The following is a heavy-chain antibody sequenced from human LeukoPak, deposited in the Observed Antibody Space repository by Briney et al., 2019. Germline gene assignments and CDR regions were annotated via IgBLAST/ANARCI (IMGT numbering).Heavy chain of an antibody. CDR2: IIPILGIA. J-gene: IGHJ4*02. V-gene: IGHV1-69*04. Sequence: GASVKVSCKASGGTFSSYAISWVRQAPGQGLEWMGRIIPILGIANYAQKLQGRVTMTTDTSTSTAYMELRSLRSDDTAVYYCARDLWMVRGVLHYWGQGTLVTVSS. CDR1: GGTFSSYA. CDR3: ARDLWMVRGVLHY. D-gene: IGHD3-10*01.